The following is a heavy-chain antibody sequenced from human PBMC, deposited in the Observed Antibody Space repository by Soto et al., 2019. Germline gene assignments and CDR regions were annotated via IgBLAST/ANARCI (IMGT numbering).Heavy chain of an antibody. CDR3: ARDPVPGYCSSTSCSNWFDP. Sequence: QVQLVQSGAEVKKPGASVKVSCKASGYTFTSYGISWVRQAPGQGLEWMGWISAYNGNTNYAQKLQGRVTMTTDTSTSTAYMELRSLRSDETAVYYCARDPVPGYCSSTSCSNWFDPWGQGTLVTVSS. CDR2: ISAYNGNT. CDR1: GYTFTSYG. D-gene: IGHD2-2*01. V-gene: IGHV1-18*01. J-gene: IGHJ5*02.